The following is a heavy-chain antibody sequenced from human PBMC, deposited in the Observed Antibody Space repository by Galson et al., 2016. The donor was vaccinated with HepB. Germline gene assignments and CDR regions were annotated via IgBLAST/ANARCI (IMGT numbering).Heavy chain of an antibody. CDR1: GGTFTSYA. CDR3: ARYKYYDNGGHLLRADAFDM. CDR2: IIPIFDTT. V-gene: IGHV1-69*06. J-gene: IGHJ3*02. Sequence: SVKVSCKASGGTFTSYALSWVRQAPGQGPEWIGGIIPIFDTTTYAQKFQGRVTVAADKSTNTAYMEPTSLTSEDTAVYYFARYKYYDNGGHLLRADAFDMWGQGTMVTVSS. D-gene: IGHD3-22*01.